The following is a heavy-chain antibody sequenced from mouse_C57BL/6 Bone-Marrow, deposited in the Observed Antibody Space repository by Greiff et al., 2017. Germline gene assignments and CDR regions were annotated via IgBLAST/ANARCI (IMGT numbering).Heavy chain of an antibody. D-gene: IGHD1-1*01. CDR2: IDPSDSYT. J-gene: IGHJ2*01. V-gene: IGHV1-59*01. CDR1: GYTFTSYW. Sequence: QVQLKQPGAELVRPGTSVKLSCKASGYTFTSYWMHWVKQRPGQGLEWIGVIDPSDSYTNYNQKFKGKATLTVDTSSSTAYMQLSSLTSEDSAVYYCAREITTVVATGYFDYWGQGTTLTVSS. CDR3: AREITTVVATGYFDY.